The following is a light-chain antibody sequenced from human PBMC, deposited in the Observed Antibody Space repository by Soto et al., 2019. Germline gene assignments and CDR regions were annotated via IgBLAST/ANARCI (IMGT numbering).Light chain of an antibody. Sequence: DIQMTQSPSTLSASVGDRVTITCRASQSISVWLAWYQQKAGKAPNLLIYKASRLESGVPSRFSGSGSGTDLTLTISSLQPEDFATYYCQQTNSFPITFGQGTRLEIK. CDR3: QQTNSFPIT. J-gene: IGKJ5*01. V-gene: IGKV1-5*03. CDR1: QSISVW. CDR2: KAS.